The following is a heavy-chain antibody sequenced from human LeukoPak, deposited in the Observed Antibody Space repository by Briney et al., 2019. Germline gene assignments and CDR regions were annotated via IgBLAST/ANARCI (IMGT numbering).Heavy chain of an antibody. D-gene: IGHD3-10*02. J-gene: IGHJ3*02. CDR3: ARDLGDYVGYDAFDI. CDR2: ISSDATIS. Sequence: GGSLRLSCAASGFTFSSYWMHWVRQAPGKGLVWVSRISSDATISSYADSVRGRFTISRDNARNTLYLQMNSLRAEDTAVYYCARDLGDYVGYDAFDIWGQGTMVTVSS. CDR1: GFTFSSYW. V-gene: IGHV3-74*01.